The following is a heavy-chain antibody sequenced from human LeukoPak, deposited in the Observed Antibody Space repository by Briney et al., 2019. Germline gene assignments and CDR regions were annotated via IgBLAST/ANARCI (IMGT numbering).Heavy chain of an antibody. CDR3: AIILGGSWPLWFDP. D-gene: IGHD3-16*01. V-gene: IGHV1-2*02. CDR1: GYTFTVYH. J-gene: IGHJ5*02. Sequence: EASVKVSCKASGYTFTVYHIHWVRQAPGQGLEWMGWINPNSGGTNYAQKFHGRVTITRDTSISTVYMEVSRLTSDDTAMYYCAIILGGSWPLWFDPWGRGTLVTISS. CDR2: INPNSGGT.